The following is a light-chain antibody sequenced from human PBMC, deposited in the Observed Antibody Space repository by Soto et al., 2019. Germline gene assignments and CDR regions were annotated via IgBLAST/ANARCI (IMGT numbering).Light chain of an antibody. CDR2: DVS. CDR3: SSYTSSSTSVV. Sequence: QSALTQPASVSGSPGQSITISCTGTSSDVGGYNYVSWYQQPPGKAPKLMIYDVSNRPSGVSNLFSGSTSGNTASLTISGLQAEDEADYYCSSYTSSSTSVVFGGGTKVTVL. CDR1: SSDVGGYNY. V-gene: IGLV2-14*01. J-gene: IGLJ2*01.